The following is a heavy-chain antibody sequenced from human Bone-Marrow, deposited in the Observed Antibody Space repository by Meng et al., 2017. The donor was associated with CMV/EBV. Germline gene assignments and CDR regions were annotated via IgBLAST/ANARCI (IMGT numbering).Heavy chain of an antibody. CDR2: INTSKGNT. CDR1: GGTFSSYA. Sequence: ASVKVSCKASGGTFSSYAISWVRQAPGQGLEWMGWINTSKGNTNNAQRFQGRVTMTTDTSTSTAYMELRSLRSDDTAVDYCARDPLYQLPPIQYGMDVWGQGTTVTVSS. J-gene: IGHJ6*02. V-gene: IGHV1-18*01. CDR3: ARDPLYQLPPIQYGMDV. D-gene: IGHD2-2*01.